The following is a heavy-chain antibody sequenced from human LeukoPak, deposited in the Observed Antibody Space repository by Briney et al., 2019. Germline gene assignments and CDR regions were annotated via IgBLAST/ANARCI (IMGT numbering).Heavy chain of an antibody. CDR3: ARADCSGGSCYSVHYYYYYGMDV. CDR1: GYTFTSYG. Sequence: ATVTVSCKASGYTFTSYGISWVRQAPGQGLEWMGWINAYNGNTNYPHKLQGRVTMTTDTSTSTAYRELRSLRSDDTAVYYCARADCSGGSCYSVHYYYYYGMDVWGQGTTVTVSS. V-gene: IGHV1-18*01. CDR2: INAYNGNT. D-gene: IGHD2-15*01. J-gene: IGHJ6*02.